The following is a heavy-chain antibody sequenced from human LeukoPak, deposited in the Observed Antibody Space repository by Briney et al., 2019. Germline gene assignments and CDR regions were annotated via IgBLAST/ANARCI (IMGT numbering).Heavy chain of an antibody. V-gene: IGHV4-39*01. Sequence: KPSETLSLTCTVSGGSLSSGSYYWDWIRQPPGKGLEWIGSIYYSGITHYSPSLKSRVTISVDTSKNQFSLKLSSVTAADTALYYCARLGEYNGYDYWGQGTLVTVSS. J-gene: IGHJ4*02. CDR3: ARLGEYNGYDY. CDR2: IYYSGIT. CDR1: GGSLSSGSYY. D-gene: IGHD5-12*01.